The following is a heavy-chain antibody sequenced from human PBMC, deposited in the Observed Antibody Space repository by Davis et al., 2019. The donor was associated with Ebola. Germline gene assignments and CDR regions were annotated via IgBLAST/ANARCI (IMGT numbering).Heavy chain of an antibody. V-gene: IGHV4-59*08. CDR1: GGSISSYY. CDR2: IYYSGST. D-gene: IGHD6-6*01. Sequence: MPGGSLRLSCTVSGGSISSYYWSWIRQPPGQGLPWIGYIYYSGSTNYNPSLKSRVTISVDTSKNQFSLKLSSVTAADTAVYYCARHLVGSSPRNNYGMDVWGQGTTVTVSS. J-gene: IGHJ6*02. CDR3: ARHLVGSSPRNNYGMDV.